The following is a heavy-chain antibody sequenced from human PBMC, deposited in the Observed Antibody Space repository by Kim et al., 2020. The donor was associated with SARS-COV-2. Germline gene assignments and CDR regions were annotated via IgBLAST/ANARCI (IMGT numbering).Heavy chain of an antibody. Sequence: SETLSLTCTVSGGSISSSSYYWGWIRQPPGKGLEWIGNIYFSGHTYYNPSLKSRVTISLDTSKNQFSLQVSSVTAADTAIYYCAKTAAAIFDFWGQGTLVTVSS. J-gene: IGHJ4*02. CDR3: AKTAAAIFDF. CDR1: GGSISSSSYY. V-gene: IGHV4-39*07. D-gene: IGHD6-13*01. CDR2: IYFSGHT.